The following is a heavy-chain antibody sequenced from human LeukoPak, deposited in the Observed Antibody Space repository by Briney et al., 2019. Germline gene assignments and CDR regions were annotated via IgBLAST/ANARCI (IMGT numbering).Heavy chain of an antibody. CDR3: VRDFGYCSGGNCYTVLDY. CDR2: IKRDGSEK. CDR1: GFTFSSYE. Sequence: HPGGSLRLSCAASGFTFSSYEMNWVRQAPGKGLEWVANIKRDGSEKDYVDSVKGRFTISRDNAKNSLFLQMNNLRAEDTAVYYCVRDFGYCSGGNCYTVLDYWGQGTLVTVSS. J-gene: IGHJ4*02. V-gene: IGHV3-7*01. D-gene: IGHD2-15*01.